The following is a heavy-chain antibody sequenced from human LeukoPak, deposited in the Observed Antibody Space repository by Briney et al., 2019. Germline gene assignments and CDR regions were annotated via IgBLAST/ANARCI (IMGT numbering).Heavy chain of an antibody. J-gene: IGHJ5*02. CDR3: ARVGQWLVGPFDP. CDR2: IYYSGST. Sequence: TLSLTCTVSGGSISSGGYYWSWIRQHPGNGLEWIGYIYYSGSTYYNPSLKSRVTISVDTSKNQFSLKLSSVTAADTAVYYCARVGQWLVGPFDPWGQGTLVTVSS. CDR1: GGSISSGGYY. D-gene: IGHD6-19*01. V-gene: IGHV4-31*03.